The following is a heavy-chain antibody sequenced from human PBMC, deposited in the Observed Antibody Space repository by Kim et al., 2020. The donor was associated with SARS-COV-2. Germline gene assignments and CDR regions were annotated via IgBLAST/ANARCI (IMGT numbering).Heavy chain of an antibody. J-gene: IGHJ3*02. CDR1: GFTFSRYS. CDR2: ISSSGSTI. D-gene: IGHD3-22*01. CDR3: ARGQDYYDSSGYLDAFDI. Sequence: GGSLRLSCTASGFTFSRYSMNWVRQAPGKGLEWISYISSSGSTIHYADSVRGRFTTSRDNAKNSLYLQMNSLRDEDTAVYYCARGQDYYDSSGYLDAFDIWGQGTMVTVSS. V-gene: IGHV3-48*02.